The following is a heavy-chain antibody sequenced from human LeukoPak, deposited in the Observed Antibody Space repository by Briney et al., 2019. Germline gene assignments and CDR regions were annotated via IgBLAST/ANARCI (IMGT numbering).Heavy chain of an antibody. CDR1: GFTYISYA. Sequence: GGSLRLSCAASGFTYISYAMGWVRQAPGKGLEWVSAISGSGGSTYYADSVKGRFTISRDNSKNTLYLQMNSLRAEDTAVYYCAKLYFSDSSGHYEGTDYWGQGTLVTVSS. CDR3: AKLYFSDSSGHYEGTDY. V-gene: IGHV3-23*01. CDR2: ISGSGGST. J-gene: IGHJ4*02. D-gene: IGHD3-22*01.